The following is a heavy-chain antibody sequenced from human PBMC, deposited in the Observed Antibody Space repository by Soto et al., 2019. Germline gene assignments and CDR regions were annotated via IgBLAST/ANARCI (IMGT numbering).Heavy chain of an antibody. CDR2: IYWNDDK. D-gene: IGHD3-3*01. CDR1: GFSLSTSGEG. J-gene: IGHJ4*02. CDR3: VHSKYTDFSSGYYSFYFDC. Sequence: QITLKESGPTQVNPTQTLTLTCTFSGFSLSTSGEGVGWIRQPPGKALEWLALIYWNDDKPYSPSLKNRLTVTKDASKNQVVLTMTNMDPVDTATYYCVHSKYTDFSSGYYSFYFDCWRQGTLVTVSS. V-gene: IGHV2-5*01.